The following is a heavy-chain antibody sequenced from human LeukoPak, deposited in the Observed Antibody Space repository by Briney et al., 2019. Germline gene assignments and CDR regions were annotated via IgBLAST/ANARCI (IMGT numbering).Heavy chain of an antibody. V-gene: IGHV1-2*02. D-gene: IGHD5-12*01. CDR1: GYTFTGYY. CDR2: INPNSGGT. CDR3: ARDLGSGYDYFDY. J-gene: IGHJ4*02. Sequence: GASVEVSCKASGYTFTGYYMHWVRQAPGQGLEWMGWINPNSGGTNYAQKFQGRVTMTRDTSISTAYMELSRLRSDDTAVYYCARDLGSGYDYFDYWGQGTLVTVSS.